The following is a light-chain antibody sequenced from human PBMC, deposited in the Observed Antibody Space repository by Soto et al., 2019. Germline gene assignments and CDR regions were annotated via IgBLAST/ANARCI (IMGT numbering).Light chain of an antibody. J-gene: IGKJ5*01. Sequence: QLTQSPSSLSASVGDRVTITCRASQGISSYLAWYQQEPGKAPKLLIYAASTLQTGVPSRFSGSGSGTDFTLTISSLQPEDFATYDCHQLGNYTLTFGQGTRLEIK. CDR2: AAS. CDR1: QGISSY. V-gene: IGKV1-9*01. CDR3: HQLGNYTLT.